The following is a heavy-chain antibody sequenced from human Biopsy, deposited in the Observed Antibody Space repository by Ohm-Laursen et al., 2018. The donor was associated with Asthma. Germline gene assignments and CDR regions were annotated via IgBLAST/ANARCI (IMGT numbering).Heavy chain of an antibody. V-gene: IGHV3-11*06. J-gene: IGHJ4*02. CDR1: GFSLSDYY. Sequence: SLRLSCTASGFSLSDYYMSWIRQAPGKGLEWVSYISSSSSYTNYADSVKGRFTISRDNAKNSLFLQMNSLRAEDTAVYYCARGGSRDLWGTYRYPWDYWGQGTLVTVPS. CDR2: ISSSSSYT. D-gene: IGHD3-16*02. CDR3: ARGGSRDLWGTYRYPWDY.